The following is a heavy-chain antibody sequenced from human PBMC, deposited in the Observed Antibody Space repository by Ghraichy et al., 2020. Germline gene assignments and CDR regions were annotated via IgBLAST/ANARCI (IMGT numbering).Heavy chain of an antibody. CDR1: GFTFSSYG. Sequence: GGSLRLSCAASGFTFSSYGMHWVRQAPGKGLEWVAVIWYDGSNKYYADSVKGRFTISRDNSKNTLYLQMNSLRAEDTAVYYCARDGFSAQPPSIVGATHDAFDIWGQGTMVTVSS. V-gene: IGHV3-33*01. D-gene: IGHD1-26*01. J-gene: IGHJ3*02. CDR3: ARDGFSAQPPSIVGATHDAFDI. CDR2: IWYDGSNK.